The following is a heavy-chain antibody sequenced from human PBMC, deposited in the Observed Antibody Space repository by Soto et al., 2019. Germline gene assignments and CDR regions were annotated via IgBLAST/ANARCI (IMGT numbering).Heavy chain of an antibody. V-gene: IGHV1-46*03. CDR3: AADPPNVEDYSFNI. Sequence: QVQLVQSGAEVKKPGASVKVSCKASGYTSTAYYIHWVRQAPGQGLEWLGIINPSGGITNYAQKSQGRVTMTRDTSTNTVYMGLSSLRSDDTAVYYCAADPPNVEDYSFNIWGKGTMITVS. D-gene: IGHD1-1*01. CDR1: GYTSTAYY. J-gene: IGHJ3*02. CDR2: INPSGGIT.